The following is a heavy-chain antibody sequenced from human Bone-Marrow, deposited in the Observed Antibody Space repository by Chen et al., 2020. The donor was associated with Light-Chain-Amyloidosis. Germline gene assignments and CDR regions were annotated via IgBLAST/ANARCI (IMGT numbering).Heavy chain of an antibody. CDR1: GFTFSSNW. D-gene: IGHD2-15*01. Sequence: GLVQPGGSLRLSCAASGFTFSSNWMSWVRQAPGKGLEWVANINHDGTREYYVDSVKGRXXXSXXXXXXXXXXXXXXXXXXXXXXXXXXXGFATDYWGQGTLVTVSS. J-gene: IGHJ4*02. CDR2: INHDGTRE. CDR3: XXGFATDY. V-gene: IGHV3-7*01.